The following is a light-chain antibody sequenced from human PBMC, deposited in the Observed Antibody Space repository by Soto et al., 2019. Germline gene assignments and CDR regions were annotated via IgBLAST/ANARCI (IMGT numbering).Light chain of an antibody. V-gene: IGLV4-69*01. Sequence: QSVLTQSPSASASLGASVKLTCTMSSGYSTYAIAWHQQQSGKGPRFLMKINYDGTHSKGDGFYDRFSGSSSGAERHLTIYSLQSADEADYYCQSLGTGIQVFGGGTKLTVL. CDR2: INYDGTH. CDR1: SGYSTYA. J-gene: IGLJ3*02. CDR3: QSLGTGIQV.